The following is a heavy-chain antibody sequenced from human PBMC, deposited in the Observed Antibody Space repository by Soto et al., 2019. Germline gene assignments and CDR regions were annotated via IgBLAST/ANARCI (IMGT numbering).Heavy chain of an antibody. V-gene: IGHV1-69*01. D-gene: IGHD2-15*01. CDR3: ARSRKNCSGGSCYSYYFDY. J-gene: IGHJ4*02. Sequence: QVQLVQSGAEVKKPGSSVTVSCKASGGTFSSYAISWVRQAPGQGLEWMGGIIPIFGTANYAQKFQGRVTITADESTSTAYKELSSLRSEDTAVYYCARSRKNCSGGSCYSYYFDYWGQGTLVTVSS. CDR1: GGTFSSYA. CDR2: IIPIFGTA.